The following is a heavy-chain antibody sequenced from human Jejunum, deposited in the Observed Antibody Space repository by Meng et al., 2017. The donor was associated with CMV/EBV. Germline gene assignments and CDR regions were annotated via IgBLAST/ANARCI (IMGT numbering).Heavy chain of an antibody. J-gene: IGHJ4*02. Sequence: SLRLSCAASGFHFKDYWMDWVRQAPGRGLEWVANIRYDGGERYYVNSVEGRFFIYRDNARNTLYLQMNSLRGDDSAIYYCTRALDYWGQGTPVTVSS. CDR1: GFHFKDYW. CDR2: IRYDGGER. CDR3: TRALDY. V-gene: IGHV3-7*04.